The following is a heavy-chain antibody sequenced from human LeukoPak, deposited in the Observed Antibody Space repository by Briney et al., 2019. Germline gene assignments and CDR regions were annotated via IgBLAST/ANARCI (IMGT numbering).Heavy chain of an antibody. J-gene: IGHJ6*02. V-gene: IGHV3-66*01. CDR2: ISSDGNT. Sequence: GGSLRLSCAASGFTVSSSSMNWVRLGPGKGLEWVSVISSDGNTYYADSVKGRFTISRDNSRNTLSLQMHGLRADDTAVYYCARGQEQFSSPWQWGPRIKNFYYYGMDVWGQGTTVTVSS. D-gene: IGHD2-2*01. CDR3: ARGQEQFSSPWQWGPRIKNFYYYGMDV. CDR1: GFTVSSSS.